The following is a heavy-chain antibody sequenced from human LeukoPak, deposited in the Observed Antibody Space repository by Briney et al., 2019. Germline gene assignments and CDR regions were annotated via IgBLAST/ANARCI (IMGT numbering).Heavy chain of an antibody. Sequence: PSETLSLTCTVSGGSISSGGYYWSWLRQHPGKGLEWIGYIYYSGSTYYNPSLKSRVTISVDTSKNQFFLKLSSVTAADTAVYYCARDGATKGSFDIWGQGTMVTVSS. CDR3: ARDGATKGSFDI. V-gene: IGHV4-31*03. D-gene: IGHD2-8*01. CDR2: IYYSGST. J-gene: IGHJ3*02. CDR1: GGSISSGGYY.